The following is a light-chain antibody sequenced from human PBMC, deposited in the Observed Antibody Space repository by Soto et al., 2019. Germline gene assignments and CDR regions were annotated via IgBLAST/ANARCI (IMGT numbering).Light chain of an antibody. CDR2: RAD. Sequence: QSVLTQPPSASGTPGQTVTISCSGGSSNIGSNYVYWYQQLPRTAPRLLMYRADQRPSVVPGRFSGSKSGTSASLAISGLRSEDEADYYCAAWDDTLSGLVFGGGTKLTVL. CDR3: AAWDDTLSGLV. V-gene: IGLV1-47*01. J-gene: IGLJ2*01. CDR1: SSNIGSNY.